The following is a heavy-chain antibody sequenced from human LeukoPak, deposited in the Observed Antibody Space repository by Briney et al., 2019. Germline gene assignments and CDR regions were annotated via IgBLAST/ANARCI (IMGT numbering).Heavy chain of an antibody. V-gene: IGHV1-18*01. J-gene: IGHJ4*02. D-gene: IGHD5-24*01. Sequence: ASVKVSCKASGYTFTSYGISWVRQAPGQGLEWMGWISAYNGNTNYAQKLQGGVTMTTDTSTSTAYMELRSLRSDDTAVYYCARLRWLQLVFGQTKPYYFDYWGQGTLVTVSS. CDR1: GYTFTSYG. CDR3: ARLRWLQLVFGQTKPYYFDY. CDR2: ISAYNGNT.